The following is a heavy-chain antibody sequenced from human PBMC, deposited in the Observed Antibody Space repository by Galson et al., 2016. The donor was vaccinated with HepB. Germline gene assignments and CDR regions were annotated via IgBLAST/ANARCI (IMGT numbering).Heavy chain of an antibody. CDR3: ARAPMGGYDFWLGAFDY. V-gene: IGHV3-30*03. CDR1: GFSFRTYA. D-gene: IGHD3-3*01. J-gene: IGHJ4*02. CDR2: ISYDGNHI. Sequence: SLRLSCAASGFSFRTYAMHWVRRAPGKGPEWVAAISYDGNHIYYADSVKGRFTISRDNSKNTLYLQMNSLRAEDTALYYCARAPMGGYDFWLGAFDYWGQGTLVTVSS.